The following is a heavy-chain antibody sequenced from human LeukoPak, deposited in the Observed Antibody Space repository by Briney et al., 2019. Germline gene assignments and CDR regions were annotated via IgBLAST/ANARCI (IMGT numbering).Heavy chain of an antibody. J-gene: IGHJ6*03. CDR1: GGSISSSSYY. Sequence: PSETLSLTCTVSGGSISSSSYYWSWLRQPPGKGLEWIGSIYYSGSTYYNPSLKSRVTISVDTSKSQFSLKLSSVTAADTAVYYCASCSGWGLYYYYYMDVWGKGTTVTVSS. CDR2: IYYSGST. V-gene: IGHV4-39*07. D-gene: IGHD6-19*01. CDR3: ASCSGWGLYYYYYMDV.